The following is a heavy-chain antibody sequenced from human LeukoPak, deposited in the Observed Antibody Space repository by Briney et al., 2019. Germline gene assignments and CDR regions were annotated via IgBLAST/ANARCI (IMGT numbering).Heavy chain of an antibody. J-gene: IGHJ4*02. CDR2: IIPILGIA. D-gene: IGHD3-22*01. Sequence: GASVKVSCKASGGTFSSYAISWVRQAPGQWLEWMGRIIPILGIANYAQKFQGRVTITADKSTSTAYMELSSLRSEDTAVYYCARDVRDSSGYYGYWGQGTLVTVSS. CDR3: ARDVRDSSGYYGY. V-gene: IGHV1-69*04. CDR1: GGTFSSYA.